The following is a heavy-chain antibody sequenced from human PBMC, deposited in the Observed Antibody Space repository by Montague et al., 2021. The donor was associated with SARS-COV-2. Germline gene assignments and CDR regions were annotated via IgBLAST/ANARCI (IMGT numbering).Heavy chain of an antibody. CDR3: ARDDIVLQGVTKGMDV. V-gene: IGHV4-39*07. Sequence: SETLSLTCTVSGGSISSSNYYWGWIRQPPGKGLEWIGNMYYSGSTYYNPSLKSRVIISIDTSKNQFSLKLSSVTAADTAMYYCARDDIVLQGVTKGMDVWGQGTTVTVSS. J-gene: IGHJ6*02. CDR2: MYYSGST. D-gene: IGHD3-10*01. CDR1: GGSISSSNYY.